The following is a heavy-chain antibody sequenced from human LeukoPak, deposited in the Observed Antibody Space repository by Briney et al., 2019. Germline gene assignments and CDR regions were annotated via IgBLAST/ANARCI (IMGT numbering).Heavy chain of an antibody. Sequence: PGGSLRLSCAASGFAFSTYAMSWVRQAPGKGLEWLSYIYSSGTTIYYADSVKGRFTISRDNAKNSLYLQMNSLRAEDTAVYYCAKYSSSWPYDYWGQGTLVTVSS. V-gene: IGHV3-48*03. CDR3: AKYSSSWPYDY. J-gene: IGHJ4*02. D-gene: IGHD6-13*01. CDR1: GFAFSTYA. CDR2: IYSSGTTI.